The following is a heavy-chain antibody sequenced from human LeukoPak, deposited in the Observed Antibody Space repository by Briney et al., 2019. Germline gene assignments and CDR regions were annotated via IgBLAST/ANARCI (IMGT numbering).Heavy chain of an antibody. D-gene: IGHD2-21*01. Sequence: GGSLRLSCAASGFTFSSYAMHWVRQAPGKGLEWVAVISYDGSNKYYADSVKGRFTISRDNSKNTPYLQMNSLRAEDTAVYYCAKDWRIPRFDYWGQGTLVTVSS. CDR2: ISYDGSNK. J-gene: IGHJ4*02. CDR1: GFTFSSYA. CDR3: AKDWRIPRFDY. V-gene: IGHV3-30-3*01.